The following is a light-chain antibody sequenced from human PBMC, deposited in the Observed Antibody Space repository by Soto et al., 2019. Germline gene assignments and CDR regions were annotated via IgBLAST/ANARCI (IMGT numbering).Light chain of an antibody. CDR3: QTWGTGIRV. Sequence: QLVLTQSPSASASLGASVKLTCTLSRGHSTYTIAWHQQQPDKGPRYLMKLKSDGSHSKGDGLPDRFSGSSSGAERYLTISRLQSEDEADYYCQTWGTGIRVFGGGTKLTVL. CDR1: RGHSTYT. CDR2: LKSDGSH. V-gene: IGLV4-69*01. J-gene: IGLJ3*02.